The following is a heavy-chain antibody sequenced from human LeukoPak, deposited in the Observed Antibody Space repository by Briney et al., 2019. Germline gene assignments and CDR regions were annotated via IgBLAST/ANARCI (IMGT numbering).Heavy chain of an antibody. CDR2: ISGSGGST. V-gene: IGHV3-23*01. CDR3: AKDQTPYGSGSYSPIDY. Sequence: GGSLRLSCAASGFTFSSYGMHWVRRAPGKGLEWVSGISGSGGSTHYADSVKGRFTISRDNSKNTLYLQVNSLRAEDTALYYCAKDQTPYGSGSYSPIDYWGQGTLVTVSS. D-gene: IGHD3-10*01. J-gene: IGHJ4*02. CDR1: GFTFSSYG.